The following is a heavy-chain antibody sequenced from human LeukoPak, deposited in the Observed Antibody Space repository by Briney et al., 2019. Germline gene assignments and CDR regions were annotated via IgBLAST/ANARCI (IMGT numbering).Heavy chain of an antibody. V-gene: IGHV3-7*01. Sequence: GGSLRLSCAASGFIFSNYWMTWVRQAPGKGLEWVANIKQDGSEKYYVDSVKGRFTISRDNAKNSLYLLMNSLRAEDTAVYYCARLAPYYMDVWGKGTTVTVSS. CDR2: IKQDGSEK. J-gene: IGHJ6*03. CDR1: GFIFSNYW. CDR3: ARLAPYYMDV.